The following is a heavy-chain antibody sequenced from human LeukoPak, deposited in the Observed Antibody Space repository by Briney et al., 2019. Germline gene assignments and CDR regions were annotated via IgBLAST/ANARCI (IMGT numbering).Heavy chain of an antibody. V-gene: IGHV3-30*02. Sequence: PGGSLRLSCAASGFTFSSYAMHWVRQAPGKGLEWVAFIRYDGSNKYYADSVKGRFTISRDNSKNTLYLQMNSLRAEDTAVYYCAKDRVAVAGTGVDYWGQGTLVTVSS. J-gene: IGHJ4*02. D-gene: IGHD6-19*01. CDR3: AKDRVAVAGTGVDY. CDR2: IRYDGSNK. CDR1: GFTFSSYA.